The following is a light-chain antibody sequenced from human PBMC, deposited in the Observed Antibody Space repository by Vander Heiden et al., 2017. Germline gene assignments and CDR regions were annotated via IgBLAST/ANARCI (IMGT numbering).Light chain of an antibody. J-gene: IGKJ1*01. Sequence: EIVMTQSPATLSVSPGERASLSCRASQSVSSNLAWYQQKPGQAPRLLIYDASTRAIGIPDRFSGSGSGTEFTLTISSLQSEDFAVYYWQQDNNLRTFGQGTKVEIK. CDR3: QQDNNLRT. CDR1: QSVSSN. CDR2: DAS. V-gene: IGKV3-15*01.